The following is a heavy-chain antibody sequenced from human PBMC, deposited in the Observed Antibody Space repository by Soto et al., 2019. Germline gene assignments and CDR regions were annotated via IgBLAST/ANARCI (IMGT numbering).Heavy chain of an antibody. CDR3: ARVLNYYDSSGYSDAFDI. V-gene: IGHV3-33*01. CDR1: GLTFSSYG. CDR2: IWYDGSNK. J-gene: IGHJ3*02. Sequence: PGGSLRLSCAASGLTFSSYGMHWVRQAPGKGLEWVAVIWYDGSNKYYADSVKGRFTISRDNSKNTLYLQMNSLRAEDTAVYYCARVLNYYDSSGYSDAFDIWGQGTMVTVSS. D-gene: IGHD3-22*01.